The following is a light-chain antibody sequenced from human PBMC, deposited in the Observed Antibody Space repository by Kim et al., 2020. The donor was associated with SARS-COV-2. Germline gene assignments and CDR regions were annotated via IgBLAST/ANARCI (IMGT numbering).Light chain of an antibody. J-gene: IGKJ1*01. V-gene: IGKV1-5*02. CDR3: QQYNSYSWT. Sequence: SVGDRATIICRASQSISSWFAWYQQKPGKAPKLLIYDASSLESGVPSRFSGSGSGTEFTLTISSLQPDDFATYYCQQYNSYSWTFGQGTKVEIK. CDR1: QSISSW. CDR2: DAS.